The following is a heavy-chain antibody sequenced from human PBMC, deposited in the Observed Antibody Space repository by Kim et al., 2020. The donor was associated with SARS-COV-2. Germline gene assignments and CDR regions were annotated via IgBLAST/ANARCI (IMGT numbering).Heavy chain of an antibody. D-gene: IGHD3-3*01. J-gene: IGHJ4*02. Sequence: GGSLRLSCAASGFTFSSYSMNWVRQAPGKGLEWVSYISSSSSTIYYADSVKGRFTISRDNANNSLYLQMNSLRDQDTAVYYCARAPFLVTIFGVAPRYFDSWGKGPLVTVPS. V-gene: IGHV3-48*02. CDR1: GFTFSSYS. CDR2: ISSSSSTI. CDR3: ARAPFLVTIFGVAPRYFDS.